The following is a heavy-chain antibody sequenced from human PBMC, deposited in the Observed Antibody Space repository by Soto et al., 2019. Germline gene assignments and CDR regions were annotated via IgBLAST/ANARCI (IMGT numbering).Heavy chain of an antibody. CDR1: GGSISSYY. J-gene: IGHJ4*02. CDR3: ARSYRNINGDYYGY. CDR2: IYYTGIT. D-gene: IGHD3-22*01. V-gene: IGHV4-59*01. Sequence: SETLSLTCTVSGGSISSYYWGWIRQPPGKGLEWIGYIYYTGITNYKSSLKSRVTISVDTSKNQFSLKLSSVTAADTAVYYCARSYRNINGDYYGYWGQGTLVTVSS.